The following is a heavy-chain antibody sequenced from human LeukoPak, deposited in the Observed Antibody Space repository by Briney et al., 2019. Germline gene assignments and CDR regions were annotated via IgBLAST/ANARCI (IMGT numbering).Heavy chain of an antibody. V-gene: IGHV4-31*03. CDR2: IYYSGST. CDR1: GGSISSGGYY. Sequence: SQTLSLTCTVSGGSISSGGYYWSWIRQHPGKGLEWIGYIYYSGSTYYNPSLKSRVTISVDTSKTQFSLKLSSVTAADTAVYYCARDRFGEYFDYWGQGTLVTVSS. CDR3: ARDRFGEYFDY. D-gene: IGHD3-10*01. J-gene: IGHJ4*02.